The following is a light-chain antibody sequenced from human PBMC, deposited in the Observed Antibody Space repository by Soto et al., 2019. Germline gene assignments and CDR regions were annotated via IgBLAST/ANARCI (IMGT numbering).Light chain of an antibody. CDR1: QIIGTN. Sequence: ENVLSQSPAPLSVSPGERATLSCRTSQIIGTNLAWYQQKPGQAPRLLIYGAFIRAPGFPVRFRGTGSGSEFTLTISSLQSEDGALYYCQQYDKWPYTFGQGTNLDIK. CDR3: QQYDKWPYT. V-gene: IGKV3-15*01. CDR2: GAF. J-gene: IGKJ2*01.